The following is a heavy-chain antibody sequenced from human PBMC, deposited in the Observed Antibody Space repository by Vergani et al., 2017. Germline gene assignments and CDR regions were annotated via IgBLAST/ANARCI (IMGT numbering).Heavy chain of an antibody. CDR1: GYSFTSYW. V-gene: IGHV3-11*06. CDR2: ISSSSSYT. D-gene: IGHD6-19*01. CDR3: ARDRGAVAEDGWFDP. J-gene: IGHJ5*02. Sequence: QVQLVQSGAEVKKPGESLRISCKGSGYSFTSYWISWIRQAPGKGLEWVSYISSSSSYTNYADSVKGRFTISRDNAKNSLYLQMNSLRAEDTAVYYCARDRGAVAEDGWFDPWGQGTLVTVSS.